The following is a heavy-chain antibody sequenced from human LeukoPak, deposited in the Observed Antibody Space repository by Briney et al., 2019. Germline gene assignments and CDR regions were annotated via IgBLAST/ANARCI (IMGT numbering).Heavy chain of an antibody. V-gene: IGHV3-23*01. CDR3: ARDSDLPTGPDAFDI. CDR2: ISGSGGST. Sequence: PGGSLRLSCAASGFTFSNYAMSWVRQAPGKGLEWVSAISGSGGSTYYADSVKGRFTISRDNAKNSLYLQMNSLRADDTAVYYCARDSDLPTGPDAFDIWGQGTMVIVSS. D-gene: IGHD1-14*01. CDR1: GFTFSNYA. J-gene: IGHJ3*02.